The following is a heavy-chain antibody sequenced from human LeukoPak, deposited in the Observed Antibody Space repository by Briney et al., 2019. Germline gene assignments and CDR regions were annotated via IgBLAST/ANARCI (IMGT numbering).Heavy chain of an antibody. CDR1: GFTFSGSA. J-gene: IGHJ4*02. CDR2: IRSKANSYAT. D-gene: IGHD3-9*01. CDR3: TRQTLTGYPDY. Sequence: GGSLRLSCAASGFTFSGSAMHWVRQASGKGLERVGRIRSKANSYATAYAASVKGRFTISRDDSKNTAYLQMNSLKTEDTAVYYCTRQTLTGYPDYWGQGTLVTVSS. V-gene: IGHV3-73*01.